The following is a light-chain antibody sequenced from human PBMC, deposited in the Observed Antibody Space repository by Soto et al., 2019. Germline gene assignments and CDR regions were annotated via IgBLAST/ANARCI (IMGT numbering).Light chain of an antibody. V-gene: IGLV2-11*01. CDR1: SSDVGGYNY. CDR2: DVS. Sequence: LTQPRSVSGSPGQSVAISCTGTSSDVGGYNYVSWYQQHPGKAPKLMIYDVSKRPSGVPDRFSGSKSGNTASLTISGLQAEDEADYYCCSYAGRYTYVFGTGTKVTVL. J-gene: IGLJ1*01. CDR3: CSYAGRYTYV.